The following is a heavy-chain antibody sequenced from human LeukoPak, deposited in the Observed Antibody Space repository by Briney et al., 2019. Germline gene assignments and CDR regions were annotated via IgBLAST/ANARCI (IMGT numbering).Heavy chain of an antibody. V-gene: IGHV3-23*01. CDR2: ISASGSAT. CDR1: GFIFSNYG. D-gene: IGHD5-18*01. Sequence: GGSLRLSCAASGFIFSNYGMNWVRQAPGKGLEWVAAISASGSATSYADSVRGRFTISRDNSKNTLYLQMNSLRAEDTAVYYCAKKEEYSYAYMAYWGQGILVTVSS. J-gene: IGHJ4*02. CDR3: AKKEEYSYAYMAY.